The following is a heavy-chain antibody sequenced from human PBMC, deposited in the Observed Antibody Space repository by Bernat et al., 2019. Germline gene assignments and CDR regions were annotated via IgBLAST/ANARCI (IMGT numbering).Heavy chain of an antibody. Sequence: QVQLVESGGGVVQPGTSLRLSCAASGFTFGLHAMHWVRQAPGKGLEWVGVIWDDGSNKFYGDSVKGRVTISRDNSNSLLFLQVNNLRVDDTAVYYCATDFATKVDWLTYLDSWCQGILVTVSS. CDR2: IWDDGSNK. J-gene: IGHJ5*01. CDR3: ATDFATKVDWLTYLDS. V-gene: IGHV3-33*03. CDR1: GFTFGLHA. D-gene: IGHD3-9*01.